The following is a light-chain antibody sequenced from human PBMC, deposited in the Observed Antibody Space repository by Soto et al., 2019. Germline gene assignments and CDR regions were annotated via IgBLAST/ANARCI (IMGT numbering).Light chain of an antibody. CDR2: GNN. J-gene: IGLJ3*02. Sequence: QSVLTQPPSVSGAPGQRVTISCTWSSSNIGAGYDVHWYQQLPGTAPKLLIYGNNNRPSGVPDRFSGSKSGTSASLAITGLQAEDEADYYCQSYDSSLSGCVFGGGTKLTVL. CDR1: SSNIGAGYD. CDR3: QSYDSSLSGCV. V-gene: IGLV1-40*01.